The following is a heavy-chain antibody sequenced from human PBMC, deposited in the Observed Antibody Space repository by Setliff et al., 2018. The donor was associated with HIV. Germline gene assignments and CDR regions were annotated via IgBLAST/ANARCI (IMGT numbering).Heavy chain of an antibody. Sequence: GGSLRLSCAASGFTFSSYAMHWVRQAPGKGLEWVSVISGSGDITYYRESVKGRFTVSRDNSNNTVYLQMNSLRAEDTAMYYCAKTQTVITVYGPFDSWGEGTPVTSPQ. CDR1: GFTFSSYA. CDR3: AKTQTVITVYGPFDS. V-gene: IGHV3-23*01. CDR2: ISGSGDIT. J-gene: IGHJ4*02. D-gene: IGHD4-4*01.